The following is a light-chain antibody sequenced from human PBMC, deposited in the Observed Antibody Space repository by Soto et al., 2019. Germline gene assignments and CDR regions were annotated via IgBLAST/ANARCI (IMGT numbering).Light chain of an antibody. CDR1: SSDIGGYKY. CDR3: SSYSSGSTLGV. CDR2: EVI. Sequence: QSALTQPASVSGSPGHSITISCTGTSSDIGGYKYVSWYQHHPGKVPQLIIYEVINRPSGVSNRFSGSKSGNTASLTISGLQAEDEGVYYCSSYSSGSTLGVFGGGTKLTVL. V-gene: IGLV2-14*01. J-gene: IGLJ3*02.